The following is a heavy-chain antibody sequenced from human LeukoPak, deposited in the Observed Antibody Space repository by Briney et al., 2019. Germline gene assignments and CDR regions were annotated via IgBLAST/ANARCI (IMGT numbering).Heavy chain of an antibody. J-gene: IGHJ4*02. CDR2: ISGSSGII. CDR3: AKGDYDYVWGTPNY. Sequence: GGSLRLSCAASGFTFSNAWMNWVRQAPGKGLEWVSYISGSSGIIDYADSVKGRFTISRDNSKNTLYLQMNSLRAEDTAVYYCAKGDYDYVWGTPNYWGQGTLVTVSS. D-gene: IGHD3-16*01. V-gene: IGHV3-48*01. CDR1: GFTFSNAW.